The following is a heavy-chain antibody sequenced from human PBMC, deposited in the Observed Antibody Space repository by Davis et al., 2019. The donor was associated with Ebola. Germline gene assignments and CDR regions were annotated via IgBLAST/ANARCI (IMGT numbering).Heavy chain of an antibody. CDR3: ARDRGAYTPYYFDY. CDR1: GAFVSSGGYS. CDR2: YYYTGST. D-gene: IGHD2-2*02. Sequence: MPSETLSLTCAVSGAFVSSGGYSWIWIRQPPGKGLEWIGNYYYTGSTYYNPSLKSRVTISVDTSKNQFSLKLSSVTAADTAVYYCARDRGAYTPYYFDYWGQGTLVTVSS. J-gene: IGHJ4*02. V-gene: IGHV4-30-4*07.